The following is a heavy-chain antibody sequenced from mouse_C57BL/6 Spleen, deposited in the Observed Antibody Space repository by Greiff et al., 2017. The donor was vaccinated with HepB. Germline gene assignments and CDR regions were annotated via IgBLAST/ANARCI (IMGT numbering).Heavy chain of an antibody. Sequence: QVQLQQSGAELARPGASVKLSCKASGYTFTSYGISWVKQRTGQGLEWIGEIYPRSGNTYYNEKFKGKATLTSDKSSSTAYMELRSLTSEDSAVYFCAREGIYYYGSHWYFDVWGTGTTVTVSS. V-gene: IGHV1-81*01. CDR1: GYTFTSYG. CDR3: AREGIYYYGSHWYFDV. J-gene: IGHJ1*03. D-gene: IGHD1-1*01. CDR2: IYPRSGNT.